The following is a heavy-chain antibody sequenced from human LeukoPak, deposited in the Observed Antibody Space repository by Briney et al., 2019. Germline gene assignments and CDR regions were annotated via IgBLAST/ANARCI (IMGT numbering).Heavy chain of an antibody. CDR2: ISSSSSYI. Sequence: PGGSLRLSCAASGFTFSSYSMNWVRQAPGKGLEWVSSISSSSSYIYYADSVKGRFTISRDNAKNSLYLQMNSLRAEDTAVYYCARDSEALAGPLDYWGQGTLVTVSS. CDR3: ARDSEALAGPLDY. D-gene: IGHD6-19*01. V-gene: IGHV3-21*01. CDR1: GFTFSSYS. J-gene: IGHJ4*02.